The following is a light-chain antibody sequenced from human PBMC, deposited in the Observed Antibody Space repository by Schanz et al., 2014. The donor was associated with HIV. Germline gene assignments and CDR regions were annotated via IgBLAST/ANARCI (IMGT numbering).Light chain of an antibody. J-gene: IGKJ2*01. Sequence: EIVMTQSPVTLSVSPGERVTLSCRASRSVNSNLAWSQQKPGQAPRLLIYRASTRATGIPDRFSGSGSGTDFTLTISRLEPEDFEVYYCQQYGSSYTFGQGTKLEIK. CDR1: RSVNSN. V-gene: IGKV3-20*01. CDR3: QQYGSSYT. CDR2: RAS.